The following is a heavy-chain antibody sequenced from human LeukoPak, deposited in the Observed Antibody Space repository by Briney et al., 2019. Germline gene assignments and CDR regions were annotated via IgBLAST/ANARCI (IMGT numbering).Heavy chain of an antibody. CDR1: GYSFTNYW. D-gene: IGHD4-17*01. CDR2: IYPGDSDT. V-gene: IGHV5-51*01. CDR3: ARHREDVTTDDSFYYFLDV. J-gene: IGHJ6*03. Sequence: GESLKISCKGSGYSFTNYWIGWVRQKPGKGLEWMGIIYPGDSDTRYSPSFQGQVTISAYKSISTAYLQWSSLKASDTAMYYCARHREDVTTDDSFYYFLDVWGKGTTVTVSS.